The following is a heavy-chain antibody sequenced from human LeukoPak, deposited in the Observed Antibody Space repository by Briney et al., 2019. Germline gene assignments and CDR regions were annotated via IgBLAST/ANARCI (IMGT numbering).Heavy chain of an antibody. CDR2: VSAYNGNT. V-gene: IGHV1-18*01. CDR3: AREGGVWGVTVAGFDP. Sequence: GASVKVSCKASGYNFISYGFSWVQQAPGQGLEWMGCVSAYNGNTKYAQKFQDRVTMTTNTSTSTAYMELRSLRPDDTAVYYCAREGGVWGVTVAGFDPWGQGTLVSVSS. J-gene: IGHJ5*02. D-gene: IGHD3-10*01. CDR1: GYNFISYG.